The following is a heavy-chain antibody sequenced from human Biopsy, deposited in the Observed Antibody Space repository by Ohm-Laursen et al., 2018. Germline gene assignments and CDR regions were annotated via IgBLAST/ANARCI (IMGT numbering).Heavy chain of an antibody. Sequence: GASLNVSCKASGYASAGYSLHWVRQAPGHGLEWMGWITPNSGNANYAQSFQGRLTVTRDTSISTAYMELTSLTFDDTAIYYCARVPAYPSIDGYYGLDLWGQGTTVIVSS. CDR1: GYASAGYS. J-gene: IGHJ6*02. CDR3: ARVPAYPSIDGYYGLDL. D-gene: IGHD3-9*01. V-gene: IGHV1-2*02. CDR2: ITPNSGNA.